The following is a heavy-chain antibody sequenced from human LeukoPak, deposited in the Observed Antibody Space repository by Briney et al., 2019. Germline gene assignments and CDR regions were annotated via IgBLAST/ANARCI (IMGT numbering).Heavy chain of an antibody. CDR2: INAGNGNT. Sequence: ASVKVSCKASGYTFTSYAMHWVRQAPGQRLEWMGWINAGNGNTKYSQKFQGRVTITRDTSASTAYMELSSLRSEDTAVYYCARGLVVPAAMGEFDYWGQGTLTAVSS. J-gene: IGHJ4*02. CDR1: GYTFTSYA. V-gene: IGHV1-3*01. CDR3: ARGLVVPAAMGEFDY. D-gene: IGHD2-2*01.